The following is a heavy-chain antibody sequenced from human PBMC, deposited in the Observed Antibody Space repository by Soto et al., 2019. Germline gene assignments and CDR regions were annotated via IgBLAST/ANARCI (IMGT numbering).Heavy chain of an antibody. CDR3: ARDAPLSPGTWLNLDY. CDR2: INSRSDSI. J-gene: IGHJ4*02. D-gene: IGHD3-10*01. V-gene: IGHV3-48*01. CDR1: GFSFSTSD. Sequence: GGSLSLSCAASGFSFSTSDMNWVRPAPGKGLEWISYINSRSDSIDYADSVKGRFTITRDNAENSVYLQMNSLRVEDTGVYYCARDAPLSPGTWLNLDYWSQGTLVTV.